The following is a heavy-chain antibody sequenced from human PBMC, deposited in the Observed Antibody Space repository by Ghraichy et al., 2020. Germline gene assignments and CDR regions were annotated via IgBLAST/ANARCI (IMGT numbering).Heavy chain of an antibody. CDR3: ARESSSGWYMN. D-gene: IGHD6-19*01. J-gene: IGHJ4*02. V-gene: IGHV3-48*01. CDR1: GFTFNSYT. Sequence: GESLRLSCEASGFTFNSYTLNWVRQAPGKGLEWISYISDSGTNIYYADSVKGRFTISRDNAKNSLYLQMSSLRVEDTAVYYCARESSSGWYMNWDRGTPVTVSS. CDR2: ISDSGTNI.